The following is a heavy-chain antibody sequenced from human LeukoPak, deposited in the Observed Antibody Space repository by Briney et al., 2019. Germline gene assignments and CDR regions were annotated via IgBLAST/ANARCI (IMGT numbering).Heavy chain of an antibody. V-gene: IGHV3-66*01. CDR1: GFTVSSNY. J-gene: IGHJ4*02. CDR3: VRKRRDGYNFDY. CDR2: IYSGGST. D-gene: IGHD5-24*01. Sequence: GGSLRLSCAASGFTVSSNYMSWVRQAPGKGLEWVSVIYSGGSTYYADSVKGRFTISRDNPKNTLYLQMNSLRAEDTAVYYCVRKRRDGYNFDYWGQGTLVTVSS.